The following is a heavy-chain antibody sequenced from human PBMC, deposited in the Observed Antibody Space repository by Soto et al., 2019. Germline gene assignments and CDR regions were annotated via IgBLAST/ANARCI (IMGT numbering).Heavy chain of an antibody. V-gene: IGHV3-23*01. CDR3: MNLYSYGSGSYYK. J-gene: IGHJ4*02. Sequence: EVQLLESGGGLVQPGGSLRLSCAASGFTFSTYAMSWVRQAPGKGLEWVSGMSGSGGSTYYADSVKGRFTISRDNSKNTLYLQMNSLRAGDTAVYYCMNLYSYGSGSYYKWGQGTLVTVSS. CDR1: GFTFSTYA. D-gene: IGHD3-10*01. CDR2: MSGSGGST.